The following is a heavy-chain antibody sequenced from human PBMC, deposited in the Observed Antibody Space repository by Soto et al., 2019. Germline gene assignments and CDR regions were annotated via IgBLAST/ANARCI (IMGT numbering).Heavy chain of an antibody. CDR1: GFTFSSYG. D-gene: IGHD6-13*01. CDR2: IGYDGSNT. V-gene: IGHV3-33*01. CDR3: ARELSGQQLVRGFDY. J-gene: IGHJ4*02. Sequence: QVQLVESGGGVVQPGRSLRLSCAASGFTFSSYGMHWVRQAPGKGLEWVAAIGYDGSNTYYADSVKGRFTISRDNSKNALYLQRNSLRAEDTAVYYCARELSGQQLVRGFDYWGQGTLVTVSS.